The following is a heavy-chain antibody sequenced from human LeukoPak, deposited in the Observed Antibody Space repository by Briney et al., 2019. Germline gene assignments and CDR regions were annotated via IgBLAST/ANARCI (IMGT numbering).Heavy chain of an antibody. V-gene: IGHV3-7*01. D-gene: IGHD3-10*01. CDR2: IKEDGSEK. CDR1: GFTFSSNW. J-gene: IGHJ3*02. Sequence: PGGSLRLSCTASGFTFSSNWMSWVSQAPGKGLEWVANIKEDGSEKTYVDSVKGRFTISRDNAKNSLYLQMNSLRVEDTAVYYCAGLNSFRSFDIWGQRTMVTVSS. CDR3: AGLNSFRSFDI.